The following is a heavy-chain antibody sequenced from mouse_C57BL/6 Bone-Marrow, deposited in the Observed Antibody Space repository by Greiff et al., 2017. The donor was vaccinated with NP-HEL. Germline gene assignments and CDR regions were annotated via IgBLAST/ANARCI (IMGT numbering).Heavy chain of an antibody. J-gene: IGHJ2*01. V-gene: IGHV1-81*01. CDR1: GYTFTRYG. Sequence: QVQLQQSGAELARPGASVKLSCTASGYTFTRYGISWVQQRTGQGLEWIGELYPRSGNTYYPEKFTGQATLTADKSSSTAYMELRSLTSEGSAVYFCARGRYYGSRYFDYWGQGTTLTVSS. CDR3: ARGRYYGSRYFDY. D-gene: IGHD1-1*01. CDR2: LYPRSGNT.